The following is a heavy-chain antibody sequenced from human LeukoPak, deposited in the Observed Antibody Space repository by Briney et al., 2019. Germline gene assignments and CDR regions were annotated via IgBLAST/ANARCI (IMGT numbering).Heavy chain of an antibody. Sequence: ASVKVSCKASGGTFSSYAISWVRQAPGQGLEWMGGIIPIFGTANYAQKFQGRVTITADESTSTAYMELSSLRAEDTAVYYCARDHGAGTFQIYFDYWGQGTLVTVSS. V-gene: IGHV1-69*13. CDR2: IIPIFGTA. D-gene: IGHD4/OR15-4a*01. CDR1: GGTFSSYA. J-gene: IGHJ4*02. CDR3: ARDHGAGTFQIYFDY.